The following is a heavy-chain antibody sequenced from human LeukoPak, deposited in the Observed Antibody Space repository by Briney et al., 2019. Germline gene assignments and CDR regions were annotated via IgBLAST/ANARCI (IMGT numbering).Heavy chain of an antibody. V-gene: IGHV3-74*01. CDR3: ARLYGRFGESKRYHYFDY. CDR1: GFTFSSYW. CDR2: INSDGSST. J-gene: IGHJ4*02. Sequence: GGSLRLSCAASGFTFSSYWMHWVRQAPGKGLVWVSRINSDGSSTSYADSVKGRFTISRDNSKNTLYLQMNSLRAEDTAVYYCARLYGRFGESKRYHYFDYWGQGTLVTVSS. D-gene: IGHD3-10*01.